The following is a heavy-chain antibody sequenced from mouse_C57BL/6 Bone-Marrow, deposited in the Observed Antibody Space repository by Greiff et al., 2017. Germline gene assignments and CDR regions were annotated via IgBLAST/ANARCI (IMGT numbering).Heavy chain of an antibody. CDR1: GYTFTSYW. CDR2: IDPSDSYT. CDR3: ARRRLRRGGFAY. J-gene: IGHJ3*01. D-gene: IGHD2-4*01. Sequence: VQLQQPGAELVRPGTSVKLSCKASGYTFTSYWMHWVKQRPGQGLEWIGVIDPSDSYTNYNQKFKGKATLTVDPSSSTAYMQLSSLTSEDSAVYYCARRRLRRGGFAYWGQGTLVTVSA. V-gene: IGHV1-59*01.